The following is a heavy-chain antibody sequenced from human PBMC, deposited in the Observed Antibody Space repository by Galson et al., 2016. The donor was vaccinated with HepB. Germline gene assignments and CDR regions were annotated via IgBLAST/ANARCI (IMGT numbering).Heavy chain of an antibody. J-gene: IGHJ6*02. CDR2: IDGFGDNT. CDR1: GLTFKSYP. V-gene: IGHV3-23*01. Sequence: SLRLSCAFSGLTFKSYPMQWVRQAPGKGLEWVSGIDGFGDNTFYADSVKGRFTISRDNSKNMVYVQMNSLRPEDTAVYYCARGAPGDYYYGMDVWGQGTTVTVSS. CDR3: ARGAPGDYYYGMDV.